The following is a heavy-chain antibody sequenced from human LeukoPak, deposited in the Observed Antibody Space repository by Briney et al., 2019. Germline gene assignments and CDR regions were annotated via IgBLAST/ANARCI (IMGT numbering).Heavy chain of an antibody. D-gene: IGHD4-23*01. V-gene: IGHV3-66*01. Sequence: GGSPRLSCAASEFTVTNNYMSWVRQAPGKGLEWVSAIYSGGSTFHAASVKGRFTISRDNSKNTLYLQMNSLRAEDTAVYYCAEDFYLLSATVVTYFDYWGQGTLVTVSS. CDR3: AEDFYLLSATVVTYFDY. CDR2: IYSGGST. CDR1: EFTVTNNY. J-gene: IGHJ4*02.